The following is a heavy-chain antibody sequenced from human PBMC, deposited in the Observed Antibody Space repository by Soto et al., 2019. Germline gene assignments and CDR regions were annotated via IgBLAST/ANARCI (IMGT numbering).Heavy chain of an antibody. CDR2: IKPSGGSK. V-gene: IGHV1-46*01. CDR3: ARAWRGGSDAFHI. Sequence: QVQLVQSGAEVKKPGASVKVSCKASGYTFTSYYMHWVRQAPGQGLEWMGIIKPSGGSKSYAQKFQGRVTMTRDTSTSTVYMELSSLRSEDTAVYYCARAWRGGSDAFHIWGQGTMVTVSS. CDR1: GYTFTSYY. J-gene: IGHJ3*02. D-gene: IGHD3-3*01.